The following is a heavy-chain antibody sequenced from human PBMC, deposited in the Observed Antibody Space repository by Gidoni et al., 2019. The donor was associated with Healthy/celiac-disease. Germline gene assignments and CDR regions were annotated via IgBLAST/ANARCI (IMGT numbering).Heavy chain of an antibody. D-gene: IGHD3-10*01. Sequence: EVQLVESGGGLVQPGGSLRLSCAASGFTFSSYTMNWVRQAPGKGLEWVSYISSSSSTIYYADSVKGRFTISRDNAKNSLYLQMNSLRDEDTAVYYCARSRWFGELLGFDYWGQGTLVTVSS. CDR3: ARSRWFGELLGFDY. V-gene: IGHV3-48*02. CDR2: ISSSSSTI. CDR1: GFTFSSYT. J-gene: IGHJ4*02.